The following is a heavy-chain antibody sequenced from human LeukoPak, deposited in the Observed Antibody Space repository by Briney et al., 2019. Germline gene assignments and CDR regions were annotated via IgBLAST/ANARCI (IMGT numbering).Heavy chain of an antibody. CDR2: INLDGSEK. D-gene: IGHD3-10*02. J-gene: IGHJ6*04. CDR1: GFIFSTSW. Sequence: GGSLRLSCTASGFIFSTSWMTWVRQAPGKGLEWVANINLDGSEKYYVDSMKGRFTISRDNAKNSLYLQMNSLRAEDTAVYYCAELGITMIGGVWGKGTTVTISS. V-gene: IGHV3-7*01. CDR3: AELGITMIGGV.